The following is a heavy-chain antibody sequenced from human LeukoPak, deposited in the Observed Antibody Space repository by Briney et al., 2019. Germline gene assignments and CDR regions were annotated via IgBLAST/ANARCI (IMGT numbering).Heavy chain of an antibody. D-gene: IGHD4-17*01. CDR3: ARALTGDYPSPFDY. CDR2: ISSSGSTI. CDR1: GFTFSDYY. Sequence: GSLRLSCAASGFTFSDYYMNWIRQAPGKGLEWVSYISSSGSTIYYADSVKGRFTISRDNAKNSLYLQMNSLRAEDTAVYYCARALTGDYPSPFDYWGQGTLVTVSS. V-gene: IGHV3-11*01. J-gene: IGHJ4*02.